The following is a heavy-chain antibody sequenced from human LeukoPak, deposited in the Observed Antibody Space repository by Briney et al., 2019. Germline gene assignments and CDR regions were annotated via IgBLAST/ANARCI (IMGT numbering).Heavy chain of an antibody. D-gene: IGHD3-3*01. Sequence: ASAKVPCKASGYTFTGYYMHWVRQAPGQGLEWMGWINPNSGGTNYAQKFQGRVTMTRDTSISTAYMELSRLRSDDTAVYYCATTIFGVVTQFDYWGQGTLVTVSS. CDR2: INPNSGGT. CDR1: GYTFTGYY. CDR3: ATTIFGVVTQFDY. J-gene: IGHJ4*02. V-gene: IGHV1-2*02.